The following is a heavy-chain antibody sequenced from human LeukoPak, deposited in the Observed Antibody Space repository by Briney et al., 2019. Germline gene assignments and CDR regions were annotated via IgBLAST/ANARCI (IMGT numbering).Heavy chain of an antibody. V-gene: IGHV3-30*18. J-gene: IGHJ4*02. CDR2: ISYDGSNK. Sequence: PGRSLRLSCAASGFTFSSYGMHWVRQAPGKGLEWVAVISYDGSNKYYADSVKGRFTISRDNSKNTLYLQMNSLRAEDTAVYYCAKERYKYCSSTSCLEGPPHFDYWGQGTLVTVSS. CDR1: GFTFSSYG. CDR3: AKERYKYCSSTSCLEGPPHFDY. D-gene: IGHD2-2*01.